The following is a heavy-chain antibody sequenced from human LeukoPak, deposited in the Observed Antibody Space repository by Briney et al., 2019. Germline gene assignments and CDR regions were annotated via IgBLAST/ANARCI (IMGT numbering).Heavy chain of an antibody. Sequence: PSETLSLTCTVSGGSISSSSYYWGWIRQPPGKGLEWIGSIYYSGSTYYNPSLKSRVTISVDTSKNQFFLRLSSVTAADTAVYYCARELLWFGEPNYYYYYMDVWGKGTTVTISS. D-gene: IGHD3-10*01. CDR2: IYYSGST. CDR1: GGSISSSSYY. V-gene: IGHV4-39*07. J-gene: IGHJ6*03. CDR3: ARELLWFGEPNYYYYYMDV.